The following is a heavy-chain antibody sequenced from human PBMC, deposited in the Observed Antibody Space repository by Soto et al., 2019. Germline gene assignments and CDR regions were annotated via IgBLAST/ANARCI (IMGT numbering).Heavy chain of an antibody. Sequence: QITLKESGPTLVKPTQTLTLTCTFSGFSLSTSGVAVGWIRQPPGKALERLALIYWDDDKRYSPSLKSRLTITKDTSKNQVVPTMTNMDPVDTATYYCAHRPPERGLASFDPSGQGTLVTVSS. V-gene: IGHV2-5*02. CDR2: IYWDDDK. J-gene: IGHJ5*02. D-gene: IGHD1-1*01. CDR3: AHRPPERGLASFDP. CDR1: GFSLSTSGVA.